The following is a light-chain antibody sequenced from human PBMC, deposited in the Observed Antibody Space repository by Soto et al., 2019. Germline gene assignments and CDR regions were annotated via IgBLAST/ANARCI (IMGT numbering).Light chain of an antibody. CDR1: SNDVGGYNF. CDR3: KSYTSSSTLV. V-gene: IGLV2-14*03. J-gene: IGLJ2*01. CDR2: DVT. Sequence: QSALTQPASVSGSPGQSITISCTGTSNDVGGYNFVSWYQHHPGKAPKLMIYDVTNRPSGVSNRFSGSKSGTTASLTISGLQAEDEADYYCKSYTSSSTLVFGGGTKLTVL.